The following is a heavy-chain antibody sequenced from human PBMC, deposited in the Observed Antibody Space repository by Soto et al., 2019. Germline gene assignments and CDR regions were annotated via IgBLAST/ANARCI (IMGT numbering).Heavy chain of an antibody. CDR3: ARCTRITIFGVVIEGFDY. J-gene: IGHJ4*02. D-gene: IGHD3-3*01. Sequence: SVKVSCKASGYTFTSYGISWVRQAPGQGLEWMGWISAYNGNTNYAQKLQGRVTMTTDTSTSTAYMELRSLRSDDTAVYYCARCTRITIFGVVIEGFDYWGQGTLVTASS. CDR2: ISAYNGNT. CDR1: GYTFTSYG. V-gene: IGHV1-18*04.